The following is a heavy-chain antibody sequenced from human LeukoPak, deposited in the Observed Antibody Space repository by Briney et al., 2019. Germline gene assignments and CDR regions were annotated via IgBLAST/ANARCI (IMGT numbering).Heavy chain of an antibody. CDR2: IAYDGSDK. CDR3: ARDRSSWLRDY. J-gene: IGHJ4*02. CDR1: GFAFSGYC. Sequence: TGGSLRLSCAASGFAFSGYCMHWVRQAPGKGLEWVTYIAYDGSDKFYADSVRGRFTISRDNSKNTLYVQMNILRVEDTAMYYCARDRSSWLRDYWGQGTLVTVSS. D-gene: IGHD6-13*01. V-gene: IGHV3-30*19.